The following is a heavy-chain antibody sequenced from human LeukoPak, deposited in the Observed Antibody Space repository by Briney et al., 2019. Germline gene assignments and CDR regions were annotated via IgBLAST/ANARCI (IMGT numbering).Heavy chain of an antibody. CDR3: ARTGIAARPLKYFDY. J-gene: IGHJ4*02. D-gene: IGHD6-6*01. Sequence: SGTLSLTCAVSGGSISSSNWWSWVRQPPGKGLEWIGEIYHSGSTNYNPSLKSRVTISVDKSKNQFSLKLSSVTAADTAVYYCARTGIAARPLKYFDYWGQGTLVTVSS. CDR2: IYHSGST. CDR1: GGSISSSNW. V-gene: IGHV4-4*02.